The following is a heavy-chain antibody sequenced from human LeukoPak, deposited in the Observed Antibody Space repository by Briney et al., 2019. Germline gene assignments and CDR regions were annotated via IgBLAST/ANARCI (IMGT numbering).Heavy chain of an antibody. CDR2: ISSSSSYI. CDR3: ARGGRYQPLLGY. Sequence: GGSLRLSCAASGFTFSSYSMNWVRQAPGKGLEWVASISSSSSYIYYADSVKGRFTISRDNAKNSLYLQMKSLRAEDTAVYYCARGGRYQPLLGYWGQGTLVTVSS. CDR1: GFTFSSYS. D-gene: IGHD1-26*01. V-gene: IGHV3-21*01. J-gene: IGHJ4*02.